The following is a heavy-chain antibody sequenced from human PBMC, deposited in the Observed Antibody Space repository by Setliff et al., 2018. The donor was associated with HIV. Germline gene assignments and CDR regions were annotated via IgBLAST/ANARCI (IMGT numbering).Heavy chain of an antibody. Sequence: ASVKVSCKASGGTFSSYVISWVRQAPGQGPEWMGGIIPMYGVANYAQKFQGRVTITTDESTSTAYMELTSLRADDTAVYYCVRVGPWYYARSGYLASWDYWGQGTLVTVSS. CDR3: VRVGPWYYARSGYLASWDY. CDR2: IIPMYGVA. CDR1: GGTFSSYV. V-gene: IGHV1-69*05. J-gene: IGHJ4*02. D-gene: IGHD3-22*01.